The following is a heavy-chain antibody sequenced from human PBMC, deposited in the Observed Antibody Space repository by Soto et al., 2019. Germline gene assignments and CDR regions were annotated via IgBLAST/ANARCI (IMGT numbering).Heavy chain of an antibody. Sequence: GGSLRLSCAASGFTFSNAWMSWVRQAPGKGLEWVGRIKSKTDGGTTDYAAPAKGRFTISRDDSKNTLYLQMNSLKTEDTAVYYCTTVKGLYCTNGVCSTRYYYYYYYMDVWGKGTTVTVSS. CDR3: TTVKGLYCTNGVCSTRYYYYYYYMDV. CDR1: GFTFSNAW. CDR2: IKSKTDGGTT. V-gene: IGHV3-15*01. J-gene: IGHJ6*03. D-gene: IGHD2-8*01.